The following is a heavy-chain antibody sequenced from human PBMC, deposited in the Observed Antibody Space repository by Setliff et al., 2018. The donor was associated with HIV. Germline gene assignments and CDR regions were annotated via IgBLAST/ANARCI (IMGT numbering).Heavy chain of an antibody. CDR3: ARAQTDDYGMDV. Sequence: SETLSLTCSVSGDSLGSYYWSWIRQHPGQGLEWIGYIYHSGSSNSNPSLKSRVTISADTSKNQLSLKLSSVTAADTAVYYCARAQTDDYGMDVWGQGTTVTVSS. V-gene: IGHV4-59*01. CDR2: IYHSGSS. J-gene: IGHJ6*02. CDR1: GDSLGSYY.